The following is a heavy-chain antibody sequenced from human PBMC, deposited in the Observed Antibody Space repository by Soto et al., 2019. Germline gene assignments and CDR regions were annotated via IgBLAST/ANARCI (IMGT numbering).Heavy chain of an antibody. J-gene: IGHJ3*02. Sequence: LSLTCTVSGVSISSYYWTWTRQPPGKGLEWIGYIYYSGSSGSTNYSPSLKSRVTMSADTSKNQFSLKLSSVTAADTAVYYCARMNQLAPKRNAFDIWGQGTMVTVSS. CDR1: GVSISSYY. CDR2: IYYSGSSGST. CDR3: ARMNQLAPKRNAFDI. V-gene: IGHV4-59*01. D-gene: IGHD1-1*01.